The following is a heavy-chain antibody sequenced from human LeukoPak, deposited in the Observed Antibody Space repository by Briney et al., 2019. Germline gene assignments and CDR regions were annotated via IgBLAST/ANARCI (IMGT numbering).Heavy chain of an antibody. CDR1: GGSISSGSYY. J-gene: IGHJ4*02. CDR2: IYTSGST. CDR3: ARGSLGYSSSWFDY. Sequence: SQTLSLTCTVSGGSISSGSYYWSWIRQPAGKGLEWIGRIYTSGSTNYNPSLKSRVTISVDTSKNQFSLKLSSVTAADTAVYYCARGSLGYSSSWFDYWGQGTLVTVSS. V-gene: IGHV4-61*02. D-gene: IGHD6-13*01.